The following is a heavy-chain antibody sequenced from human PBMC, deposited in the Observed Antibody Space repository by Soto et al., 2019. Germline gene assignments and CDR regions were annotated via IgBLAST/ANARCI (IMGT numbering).Heavy chain of an antibody. J-gene: IGHJ6*02. D-gene: IGHD5-12*01. CDR1: GYSFTSYW. V-gene: IGHV5-51*01. CDR3: ARHMRDGYNYAYYYYGMDV. Sequence: GESLKISCKGSGYSFTSYWIGWVRQMPGKGLEWMGIIYPGDSDTRYSPSFQGQVTISADKSISTAYLQWSSLKASDTAMYYCARHMRDGYNYAYYYYGMDVWGQGTTVTVSS. CDR2: IYPGDSDT.